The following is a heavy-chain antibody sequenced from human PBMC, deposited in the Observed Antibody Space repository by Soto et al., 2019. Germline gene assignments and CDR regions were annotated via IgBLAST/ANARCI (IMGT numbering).Heavy chain of an antibody. CDR1: GYTFTSYG. D-gene: IGHD3-3*01. Sequence: ASVKVSCKASGYTFTSYGISWVRQAPGQGLEWMGWISAYNGNTNYAQKLQGRVTMTTDTSTSTAYMELRSLRSDDTAVYYCARGSYDFWRSSLSHDGYYFDYWGQGTLVTVSS. J-gene: IGHJ4*02. CDR2: ISAYNGNT. CDR3: ARGSYDFWRSSLSHDGYYFDY. V-gene: IGHV1-18*01.